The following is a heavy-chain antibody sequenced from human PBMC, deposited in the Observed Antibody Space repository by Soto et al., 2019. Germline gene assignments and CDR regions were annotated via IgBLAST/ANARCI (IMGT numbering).Heavy chain of an antibody. CDR1: GYTFTSYG. Sequence: ASVKVSCKASGYTFTSYGISWVRQAPGQGLEWMGWISACNGNTNYAQKLQGRVTMTTDTSTSTAYMELRSLRSDDTAVYYCARGVGIFGVSRHWYFDLWGRGTLVTVSS. V-gene: IGHV1-18*01. J-gene: IGHJ2*01. CDR2: ISACNGNT. CDR3: ARGVGIFGVSRHWYFDL. D-gene: IGHD3-3*01.